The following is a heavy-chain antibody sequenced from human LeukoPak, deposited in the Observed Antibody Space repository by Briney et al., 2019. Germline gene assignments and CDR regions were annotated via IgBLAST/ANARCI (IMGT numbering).Heavy chain of an antibody. Sequence: GGSLRLSCVASGFTFSNYYMHWVRQAPGKGLEWVAIISDDGGRKFYADSVRGRITISRDKSKNTLFLQMNSLRADDTAVYFCAKDLSGHWCIDYWGQGTLVTVSS. V-gene: IGHV3-30*18. CDR2: ISDDGGRK. J-gene: IGHJ4*02. D-gene: IGHD4/OR15-4a*01. CDR1: GFTFSNYY. CDR3: AKDLSGHWCIDY.